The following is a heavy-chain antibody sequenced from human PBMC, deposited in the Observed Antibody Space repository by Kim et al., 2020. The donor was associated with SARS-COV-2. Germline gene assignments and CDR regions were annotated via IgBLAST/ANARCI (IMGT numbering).Heavy chain of an antibody. CDR3: ARDAPRSIAVAGLDY. Sequence: PSLKIRVTISVDTSKNQFSLKLSSVTAADTAVYYCARDAPRSIAVAGLDYWGQGTLVTVSS. D-gene: IGHD6-19*01. V-gene: IGHV4-39*07. J-gene: IGHJ4*02.